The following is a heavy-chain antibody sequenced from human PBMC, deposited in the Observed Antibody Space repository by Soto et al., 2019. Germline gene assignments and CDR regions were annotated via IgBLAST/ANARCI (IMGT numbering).Heavy chain of an antibody. Sequence: SLRLSCAASGFTFDDYAMHWVRQAPGKGLEWVSGISWNSGSIGYADSVKGRFTISRDNAKNSLYLQMNSLRAEDTALYYCAKGDTDDLPENWFDPWGQGPLVTVSS. D-gene: IGHD3-3*01. J-gene: IGHJ5*02. CDR2: ISWNSGSI. CDR3: AKGDTDDLPENWFDP. CDR1: GFTFDDYA. V-gene: IGHV3-9*01.